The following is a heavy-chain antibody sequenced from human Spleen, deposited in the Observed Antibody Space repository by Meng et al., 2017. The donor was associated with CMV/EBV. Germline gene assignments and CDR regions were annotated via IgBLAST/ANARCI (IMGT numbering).Heavy chain of an antibody. Sequence: QVPLQQWGAGLLKPSETLSPPCAVYGGSFSSFYWHWIRQPPGKGLEWIGEINHSGSTNYNPSLKNRVTISVDTSKNQFSLKLSSVTAADTAVYYCARSDGRIAPGHYWGQGTLVTVSS. CDR1: GGSFSSFY. CDR3: ARSDGRIAPGHY. J-gene: IGHJ4*02. D-gene: IGHD5-18*01. CDR2: INHSGST. V-gene: IGHV4-34*01.